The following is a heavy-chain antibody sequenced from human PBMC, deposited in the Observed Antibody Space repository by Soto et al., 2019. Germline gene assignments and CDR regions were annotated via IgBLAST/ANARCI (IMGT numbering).Heavy chain of an antibody. CDR1: GYTFTSYG. D-gene: IGHD2-15*01. J-gene: IGHJ4*02. CDR3: AREDIQDIVVVVVAPEGLGY. CDR2: ISGYNGNS. Sequence: QVQLVQSGAEVKKPGASVKVSCKASGYTFTSYGISWVRQAPGQGLEWMGRISGYNGNSTYAQNLQGRVTMTTDTSTRTAYMELRSLRSDDTAVYYCAREDIQDIVVVVVAPEGLGYWGQGTLVTVSS. V-gene: IGHV1-18*01.